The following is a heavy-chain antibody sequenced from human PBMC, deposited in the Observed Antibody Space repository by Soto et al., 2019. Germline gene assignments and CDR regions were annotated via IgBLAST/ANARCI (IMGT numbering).Heavy chain of an antibody. CDR2: ISYDGSNK. Sequence: QVQLVESGGGVVQPGRSLRLSCAASGFNFNSYGMHWVRQAPGKGLEWLAVISYDGSNKYYADSVKGRLTISRGNSKNTLYLQMNSLRAEDTAVYYCAKGHYDSSGYYYVDYWGQGTLVTVSS. CDR3: AKGHYDSSGYYYVDY. J-gene: IGHJ4*02. D-gene: IGHD3-22*01. V-gene: IGHV3-30*18. CDR1: GFNFNSYG.